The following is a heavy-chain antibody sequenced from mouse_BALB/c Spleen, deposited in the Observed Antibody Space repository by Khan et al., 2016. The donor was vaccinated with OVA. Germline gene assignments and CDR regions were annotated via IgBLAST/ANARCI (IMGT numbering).Heavy chain of an antibody. J-gene: IGHJ3*01. CDR2: IRYSGST. Sequence: EVQLVESGPGLVKPSPSLSLTCTVTGYSITNGYSCNWMRQFPGNQLGWMGYIRYSGSTNYNPYFKSQISITLDTSNNKVFLQLSTVTTEDTATYCGARTARIEYWGQGTMLTVSA. CDR1: GYSITNGYS. D-gene: IGHD1-2*01. CDR3: ARTARIEY. V-gene: IGHV3-1*02.